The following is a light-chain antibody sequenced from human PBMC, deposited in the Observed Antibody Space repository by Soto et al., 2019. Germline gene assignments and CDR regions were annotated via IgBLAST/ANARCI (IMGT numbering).Light chain of an antibody. V-gene: IGKV3-20*01. Sequence: EIVLTQSPGTLSLSPGERDTLSCLAIQSVTSNYLAWYQQKPGQAPRLLIYGASTRATGVTARFRGGGSGTDFTLTISRLEPEDFAVYYCQQYGNSPNTFGQGDDWIL. J-gene: IGKJ5*01. CDR3: QQYGNSPNT. CDR2: GAS. CDR1: QSVTSNY.